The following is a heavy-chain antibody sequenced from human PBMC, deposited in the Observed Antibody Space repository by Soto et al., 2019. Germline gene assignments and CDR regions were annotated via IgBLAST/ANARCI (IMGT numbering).Heavy chain of an antibody. Sequence: QVQLVQSGAEVKKPGASVKVSCKASGYTFTSYGISWVRQAPGQGLEWMGWISAYNGNTNYAQKLQGRVTMTTDTSTSTAYMELRSLRSDDTAVYYCAIVFRPRSPLNVFDYWGQGTLVTVSS. J-gene: IGHJ4*02. D-gene: IGHD2-21*01. CDR2: ISAYNGNT. CDR1: GYTFTSYG. V-gene: IGHV1-18*01. CDR3: AIVFRPRSPLNVFDY.